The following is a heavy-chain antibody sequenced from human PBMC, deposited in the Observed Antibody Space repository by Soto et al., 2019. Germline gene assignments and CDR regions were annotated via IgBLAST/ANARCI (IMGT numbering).Heavy chain of an antibody. CDR1: GGTFSIYA. J-gene: IGHJ2*01. Sequence: ASVKVSCKASGGTFSIYAISWVRQAPGQGLEWLGWVNPKRGNAIYAQKFQGRVVMTSDTSTSTAYLEVNRLTSDDSAVFFCARDPGIPGRFWYFDLWGRGTRVTVSS. CDR2: VNPKRGNA. CDR3: ARDPGIPGRFWYFDL. D-gene: IGHD3-3*01. V-gene: IGHV1-2*02.